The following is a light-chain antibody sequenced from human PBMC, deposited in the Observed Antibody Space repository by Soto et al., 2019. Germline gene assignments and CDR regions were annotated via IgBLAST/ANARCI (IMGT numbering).Light chain of an antibody. CDR3: AAWDYSLSGVV. CDR2: RNN. J-gene: IGLJ2*01. V-gene: IGLV1-47*03. Sequence: QSVLTQPPSASGTPGQRVTISCSGSSYNIGSNYVFWYQHLPGTAPKLLIYRNNQRPSGVPDRFSGSKSGTSASLAISGLWSDDETDYYCAAWDYSLSGVVFGGGTKVTVL. CDR1: SYNIGSNY.